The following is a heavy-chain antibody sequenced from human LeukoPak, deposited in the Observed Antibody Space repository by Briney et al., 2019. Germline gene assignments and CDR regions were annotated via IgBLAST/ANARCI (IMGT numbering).Heavy chain of an antibody. CDR2: IYYSGST. J-gene: IGHJ4*01. Sequence: PSETLSLTCTVSGDSISSTNYYWGWIRQPPGKGLEWIGSIYYSGSTYYNPSLESRVTISVDTSKNQFSLKMSSVTAADTAVYYCAKSGGYGLIDYWGQGTLVTVSS. V-gene: IGHV4-39*01. CDR3: AKSGGYGLIDY. CDR1: GDSISSTNYY. D-gene: IGHD6-25*01.